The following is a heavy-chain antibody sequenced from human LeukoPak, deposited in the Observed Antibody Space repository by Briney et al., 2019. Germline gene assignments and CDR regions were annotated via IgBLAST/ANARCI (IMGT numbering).Heavy chain of an antibody. D-gene: IGHD6-13*01. J-gene: IGHJ4*02. Sequence: GGSLRLSCAASGSTFSDYYMSWIRQAPGKGLEWVSYISSSGSTIYYADSVKGRFTISRDNAKNSLYLQMSSLRAEDTAVYYCARVYSSSWTLDYWGQGTLVTVSS. CDR3: ARVYSSSWTLDY. V-gene: IGHV3-11*04. CDR1: GSTFSDYY. CDR2: ISSSGSTI.